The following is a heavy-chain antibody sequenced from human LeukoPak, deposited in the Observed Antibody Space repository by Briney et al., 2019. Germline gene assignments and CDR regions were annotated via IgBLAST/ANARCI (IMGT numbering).Heavy chain of an antibody. V-gene: IGHV3-9*01. Sequence: GRSLRLSCAASGFRFDDYAMHWVRQAPGKGPEWVSGITWNSGSVGYADSVQGRFTISRDNSKNTLYLQMNSLRAEDTAVYYCATSHYYDSSGYYPLAFDIWGQGTMVTVSS. J-gene: IGHJ3*02. CDR3: ATSHYYDSSGYYPLAFDI. CDR1: GFRFDDYA. CDR2: ITWNSGSV. D-gene: IGHD3-22*01.